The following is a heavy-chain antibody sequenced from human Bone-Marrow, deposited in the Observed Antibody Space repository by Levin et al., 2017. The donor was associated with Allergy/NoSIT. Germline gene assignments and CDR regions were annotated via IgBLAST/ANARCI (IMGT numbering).Heavy chain of an antibody. CDR3: ARARPYGDYFPPNWYFDL. D-gene: IGHD4-17*01. J-gene: IGHJ2*01. CDR2: IGTAGET. CDR1: GFAFNTYD. Sequence: GGSLRLSCAASGFAFNTYDMHWVRQATGKGLEWISGIGTAGETYYPDSVKDRFSISREKAKNSVYLQMNSLRAGDTAVYYCARARPYGDYFPPNWYFDLWGRGTLVTVSS. V-gene: IGHV3-13*01.